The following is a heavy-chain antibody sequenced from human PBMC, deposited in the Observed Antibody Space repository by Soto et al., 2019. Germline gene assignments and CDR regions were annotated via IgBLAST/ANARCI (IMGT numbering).Heavy chain of an antibody. CDR2: IRSKANSYAT. CDR1: GFTFSGSA. Sequence: GGSLRLSCAASGFTFSGSAMYWVRQASGKGLEWVGRIRSKANSYATAYAASVKGRFTISRDDSKNTAYLQMNSLKTEDTAVYYCTRQDHGMDVWGQGTTVTVSS. V-gene: IGHV3-73*01. J-gene: IGHJ6*02. CDR3: TRQDHGMDV.